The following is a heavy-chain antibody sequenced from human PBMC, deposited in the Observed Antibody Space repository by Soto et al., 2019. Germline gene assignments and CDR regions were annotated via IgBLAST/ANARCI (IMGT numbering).Heavy chain of an antibody. CDR3: AIHYDILTGYRHYFDY. CDR1: GGSISSSSYY. D-gene: IGHD3-9*01. J-gene: IGHJ4*02. Sequence: TSETLSLTCTVSGGSISSSSYYWGWIRQPPGKGLEWIGSIYYSGSTYYNPSLKSRVTISVDTSKNQFSLKLSSVTAADTAVYYCAIHYDILTGYRHYFDYWGQGTLVTVSS. V-gene: IGHV4-39*01. CDR2: IYYSGST.